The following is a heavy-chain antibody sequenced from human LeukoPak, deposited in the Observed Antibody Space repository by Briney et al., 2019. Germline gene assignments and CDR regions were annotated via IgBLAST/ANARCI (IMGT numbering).Heavy chain of an antibody. D-gene: IGHD3-22*01. J-gene: IGHJ5*02. V-gene: IGHV1-3*01. CDR1: GYTFTSYA. CDR3: ARAEGAGEVNYCDSSGYYYGWFDP. Sequence: ASVKVSCKASGYTFTSYAMHWVRQAPGQRLEWMGWINAGNGNTKYSQKFQGRATITRDTSASTAYMELSSLRSEDTAVYYCARAEGAGEVNYCDSSGYYYGWFDPWGQGTLVTVSS. CDR2: INAGNGNT.